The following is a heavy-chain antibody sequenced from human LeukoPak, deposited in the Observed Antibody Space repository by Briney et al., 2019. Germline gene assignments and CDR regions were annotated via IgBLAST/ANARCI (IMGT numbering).Heavy chain of an antibody. J-gene: IGHJ4*02. CDR2: IYYSGTT. Sequence: PSETLSLTCSVSGASISSYYWSWIRQSPGKGPEWIGYIYYSGTTNYNPSLKSRVTISIDTSKNQFSLKLISVTAADTAVYYCARQGIRGQWLVHFDYWGQGTLVTFSS. CDR3: ARQGIRGQWLVHFDY. CDR1: GASISSYY. V-gene: IGHV4-59*08. D-gene: IGHD6-19*01.